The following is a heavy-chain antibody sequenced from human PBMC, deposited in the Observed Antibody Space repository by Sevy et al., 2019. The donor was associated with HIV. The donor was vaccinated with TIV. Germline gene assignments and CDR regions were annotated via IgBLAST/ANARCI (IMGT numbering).Heavy chain of an antibody. CDR1: GGSISSYY. Sequence: SETLSLTCTVSGGSISSYYWSWIRQPPGKGLEWIGYIYYSGSTNYNPSLKSRVTISVDTSKNQFSLKLSSVTAADTAVYYCARARGYGGNSGAFDIWGQRTMVTVSS. V-gene: IGHV4-59*01. CDR3: ARARGYGGNSGAFDI. CDR2: IYYSGST. D-gene: IGHD4-17*01. J-gene: IGHJ3*02.